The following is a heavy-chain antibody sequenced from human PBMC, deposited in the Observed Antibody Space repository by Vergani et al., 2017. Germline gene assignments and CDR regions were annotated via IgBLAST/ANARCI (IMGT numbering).Heavy chain of an antibody. D-gene: IGHD4-11*01. V-gene: IGHV4-34*01. CDR3: ARVKTETNGHLYYYYYMDV. CDR2: IDHTGRP. CDR1: GGSFTSYH. Sequence: QVQLQQWGGGLLKPSETLSLTCVVNGGSFTSYHWTWIRQSPGEGLEWVGDIDHTGRPAYNPSLKSRLTMSVDKSRNQFSLTLNSVTATDTAIYFCARVKTETNGHLYYYYYMDVWGQGTAVTVS. J-gene: IGHJ6*03.